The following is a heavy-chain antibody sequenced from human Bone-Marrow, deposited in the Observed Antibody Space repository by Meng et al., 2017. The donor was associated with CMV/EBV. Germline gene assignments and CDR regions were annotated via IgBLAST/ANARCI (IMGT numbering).Heavy chain of an antibody. CDR1: GFTFSDYA. D-gene: IGHD5-12*01. CDR3: AREAYEYGYYGMDV. Sequence: GESLKISCASSGFTFSDYAMRWVRQAPGKGLEWVSIIYSGGSTYYADSVKGRFTISRDNSKNTVYLQMNSLRAEDTAVYYCAREAYEYGYYGMDVWGQGTTVTVSS. V-gene: IGHV3-53*01. CDR2: IYSGGST. J-gene: IGHJ6*02.